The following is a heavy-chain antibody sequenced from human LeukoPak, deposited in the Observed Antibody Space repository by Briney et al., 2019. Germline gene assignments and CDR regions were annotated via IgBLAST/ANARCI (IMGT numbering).Heavy chain of an antibody. D-gene: IGHD6-13*01. CDR3: ARVHIAAAGSMDV. CDR1: GFTFSSYA. J-gene: IGHJ6*02. CDR2: ISYDGSNK. V-gene: IGHV3-30-3*01. Sequence: GGSLRLSCAASGFTFSSYAMHWVRQAPGKGLEWGAVISYDGSNKYYADSVKGRFTISRDNSKNTLYLQMNSLRAEDTAVYYCARVHIAAAGSMDVWGQGTTVTVSS.